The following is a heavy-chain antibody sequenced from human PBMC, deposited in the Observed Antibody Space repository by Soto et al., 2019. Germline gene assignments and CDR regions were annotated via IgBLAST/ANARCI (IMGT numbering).Heavy chain of an antibody. D-gene: IGHD1-26*01. CDR2: IKHDGSAT. V-gene: IGHV3-7*01. J-gene: IGHJ4*02. Sequence: GGSLRLSCAASGLTFSTYWMSWVRQAPGKGLEWVANIKHDGSATYYVDSMKGRFTIYRDNVKDSLYLQMNSLRAEDTAVYYCARDGVGATAFFGYLDYWGQGALVTVSS. CDR3: ARDGVGATAFFGYLDY. CDR1: GLTFSTYW.